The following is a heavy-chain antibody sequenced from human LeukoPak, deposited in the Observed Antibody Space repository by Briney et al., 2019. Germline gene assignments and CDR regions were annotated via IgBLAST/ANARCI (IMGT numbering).Heavy chain of an antibody. CDR1: GFIFSSYG. D-gene: IGHD7-27*01. Sequence: GGSLRLSRAASGFIFSSYGMHWVRQAPGKGLEWVALISSEGRKKLYADSVKGRLTISRDTSKNTLYLEMSSLRPEDTAVYYCARDFNWAIDYWGQGTLVTVSS. J-gene: IGHJ4*02. CDR3: ARDFNWAIDY. V-gene: IGHV3-30*03. CDR2: ISSEGRKK.